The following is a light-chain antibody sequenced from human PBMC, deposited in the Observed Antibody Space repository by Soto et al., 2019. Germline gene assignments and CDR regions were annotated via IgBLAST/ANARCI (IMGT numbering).Light chain of an antibody. CDR1: SSDVCGYNY. J-gene: IGLJ1*01. CDR3: SSYTTSNTRQIV. Sequence: QSALTQPASVSGSPGQSITISCTGTSSDVCGYNYVSWYQQHPGKAPKFMIYDVSNRPSGVSNRFSGSKSGNTASLTISGLQAEDEVDYYCSSYTTSNTRQIVFGTGTKVTVL. CDR2: DVS. V-gene: IGLV2-14*01.